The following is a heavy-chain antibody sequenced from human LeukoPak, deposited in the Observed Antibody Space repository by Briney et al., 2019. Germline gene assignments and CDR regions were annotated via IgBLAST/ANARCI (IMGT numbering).Heavy chain of an antibody. V-gene: IGHV1-69*06. J-gene: IGHJ4*02. CDR2: IIPIFGTA. CDR1: GYTFTSYD. Sequence: GASVKVSCKASGYTFTSYDINWVRQAPGQGLEWMGGIIPIFGTANYAQKFQGRVTITADKSTSTAYMELSSLRSEDTAVYYCARGILTGYPHFDYWGQGTLVTVSS. CDR3: ARGILTGYPHFDY. D-gene: IGHD3-9*01.